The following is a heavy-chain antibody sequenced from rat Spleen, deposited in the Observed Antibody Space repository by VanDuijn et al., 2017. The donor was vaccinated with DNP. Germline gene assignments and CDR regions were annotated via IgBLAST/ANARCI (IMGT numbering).Heavy chain of an antibody. Sequence: EVQLVESGGGSVQPGGSLRLSCAASGFTFTDYYMAWVRQTPTKGLEWVAYMSSDGNNIYYGDSVKGRFTISRDNAKSTTYLQMNSLRSEDMATYYCARHGYYTGDYWGQGLMVTVSS. CDR2: MSSDGNNI. J-gene: IGHJ2*01. V-gene: IGHV5-22*01. CDR1: GFTFTDYY. D-gene: IGHD1-1*01. CDR3: ARHGYYTGDY.